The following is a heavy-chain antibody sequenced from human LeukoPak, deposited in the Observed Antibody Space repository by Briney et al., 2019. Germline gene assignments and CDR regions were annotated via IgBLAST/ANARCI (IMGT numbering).Heavy chain of an antibody. CDR2: IYISGST. D-gene: IGHD3-22*01. Sequence: SETLSLTCAVSGGSISSYYWNWIRQPAGKGLEWIGRIYISGSTNYNPSLKSRVTMSVDTSKNQFSLKLSSVTAADTAVYYCARGGYYYDSSGYFPSMDVWGKGTTVTVSS. J-gene: IGHJ6*03. CDR1: GGSISSYY. CDR3: ARGGYYYDSSGYFPSMDV. V-gene: IGHV4-4*07.